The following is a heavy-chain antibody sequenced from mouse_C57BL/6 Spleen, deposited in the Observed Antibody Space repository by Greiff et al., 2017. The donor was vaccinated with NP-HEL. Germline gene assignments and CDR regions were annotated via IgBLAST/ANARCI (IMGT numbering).Heavy chain of an antibody. CDR1: GYTFTSYW. V-gene: IGHV1-7*01. CDR2: INPSSGYT. CDR3: ARYPTVVAPYFDV. D-gene: IGHD1-1*01. J-gene: IGHJ1*03. Sequence: QVQLQQSGAELAKPGASVKLSCKASGYTFTSYWMHWVKQRPGQGLEWIGYINPSSGYTKYNQKFKDKATLTADKSSSTAYMQLSSLTYEDSAVYYCARYPTVVAPYFDVWGTGTTVTVSS.